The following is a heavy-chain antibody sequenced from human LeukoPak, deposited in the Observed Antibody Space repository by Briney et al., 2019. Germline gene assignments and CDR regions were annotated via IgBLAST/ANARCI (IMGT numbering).Heavy chain of an antibody. CDR2: ISGSSSTV. V-gene: IGHV3-48*01. D-gene: IGHD5-12*01. Sequence: GGSLRLSCAASGVTFNTYNMNWVRQAPGKGLQWVSYISGSSSTVFYSDSVKGRFTISRDNAKNSLYLQMNSLRAEDTAVYYCARESGYSSFDIWGQGTMVTVSS. J-gene: IGHJ3*02. CDR3: ARESGYSSFDI. CDR1: GVTFNTYN.